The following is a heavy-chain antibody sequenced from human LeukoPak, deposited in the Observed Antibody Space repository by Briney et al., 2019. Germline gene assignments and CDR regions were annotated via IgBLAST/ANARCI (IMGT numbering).Heavy chain of an antibody. V-gene: IGHV3-23*01. J-gene: IGHJ4*02. CDR2: ISTSGSNT. CDR3: TTDPGSSYLFDY. D-gene: IGHD6-6*01. Sequence: GGSLRLSCAASGFTFTSYAMSWVRQAPGKGLEWVSGISTSGSNTYYADSVRGRFTISRDNSRNTLVLQLNSLRAEDTAVYYCTTDPGSSYLFDYWGQGTLVTVSS. CDR1: GFTFTSYA.